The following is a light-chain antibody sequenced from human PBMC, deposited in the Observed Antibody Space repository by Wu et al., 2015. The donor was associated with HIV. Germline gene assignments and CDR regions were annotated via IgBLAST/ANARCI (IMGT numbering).Light chain of an antibody. CDR3: QQYNNWPPYS. V-gene: IGKV3-15*01. Sequence: EIVLTQSPATLSLSPGERATLSCRASQSVSSNLAWYQQKAGQAPRLLIYGASTRATGIPARFSGSGSGTEFTLTISNLQSEDFAVYYCQQYNNWPPYSFGQGTKLEIK. CDR1: QSVSSN. J-gene: IGKJ2*03. CDR2: GAS.